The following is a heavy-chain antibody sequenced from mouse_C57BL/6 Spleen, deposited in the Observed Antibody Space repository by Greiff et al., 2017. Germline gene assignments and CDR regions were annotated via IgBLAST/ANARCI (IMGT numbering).Heavy chain of an antibody. Sequence: VQLQQPGAELVMPGASVKLSCKASGYTFTSYWMHWVKQRPGQGLEWIGEIDPSDSYTNYNQKFKGKSTLTVDKSSSTAYMQLSSLTSEDSAVYYCARCGSYFDDWGQGTTLTVSS. J-gene: IGHJ2*01. CDR2: IDPSDSYT. CDR1: GYTFTSYW. CDR3: ARCGSYFDD. V-gene: IGHV1-69*01.